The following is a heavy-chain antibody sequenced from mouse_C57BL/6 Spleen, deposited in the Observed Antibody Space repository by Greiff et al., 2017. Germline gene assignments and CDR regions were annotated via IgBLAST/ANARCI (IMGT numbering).Heavy chain of an antibody. CDR2: IYPGDGDT. CDR1: GYAFSSYW. J-gene: IGHJ2*01. V-gene: IGHV1-80*01. CDR3: ARGSSYLNYFDD. Sequence: QVQLQQSGAELVKPGASVKISCKASGYAFSSYWMNWVKQRPGKGLEWIGQIYPGDGDTNYNGKFKGKATLTADKSSSTAYMQLSSLTSEDSAVYFCARGSSYLNYFDDWGQGTTLTVSS. D-gene: IGHD1-1*01.